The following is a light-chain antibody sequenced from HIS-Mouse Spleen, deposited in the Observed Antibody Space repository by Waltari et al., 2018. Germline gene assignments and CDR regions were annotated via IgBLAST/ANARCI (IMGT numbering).Light chain of an antibody. CDR1: ALPKKY. Sequence: SYELTQPPSVSVSPGQTARITCSGDALPKKYPYCYQQKSGQAPVLVIYEDSKRTSGIPERFSGSSSGTMATLTISGAQVEDEADYYCYSTDSSGNHRVFGGGTKLTVL. J-gene: IGLJ2*01. V-gene: IGLV3-10*01. CDR2: EDS. CDR3: YSTDSSGNHRV.